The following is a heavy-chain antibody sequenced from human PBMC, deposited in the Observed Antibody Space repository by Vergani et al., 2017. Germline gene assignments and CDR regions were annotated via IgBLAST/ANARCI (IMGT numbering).Heavy chain of an antibody. CDR2: TWYDGNNK. CDR3: AKANPRNSGYDYLYYYHAMDV. V-gene: IGHV3-33*06. Sequence: QVQLVESGGGVVQPGRSLRLSCAASGFTFNQYGMHWVRQAPGKGLEWVAVTWYDGNNKQYADSVKGRFTISRDNSKSTMYLQMNSLSAGDTAVYYCAKANPRNSGYDYLYYYHAMDVWGQGTTVTVSS. J-gene: IGHJ6*02. D-gene: IGHD5-12*01. CDR1: GFTFNQYG.